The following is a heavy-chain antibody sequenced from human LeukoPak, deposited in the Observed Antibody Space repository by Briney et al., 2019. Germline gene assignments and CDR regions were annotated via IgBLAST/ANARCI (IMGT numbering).Heavy chain of an antibody. CDR2: INGSGGST. CDR3: AKDLTTVTTQGDY. V-gene: IGHV3-23*01. J-gene: IGHJ4*02. Sequence: GGSLGPSCAASGFTFGSYAMSWVRQAPGKGLEWVSDINGSGGSTYYADSVKGRFTISRDNSKNTLYLQMNSLRAEDTAVYYCAKDLTTVTTQGDYWGQGTLVTVSS. CDR1: GFTFGSYA. D-gene: IGHD4-17*01.